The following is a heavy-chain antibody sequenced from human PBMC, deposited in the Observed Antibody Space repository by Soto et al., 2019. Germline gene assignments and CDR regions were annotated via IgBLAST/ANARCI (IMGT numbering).Heavy chain of an antibody. CDR2: ISAYNGNT. V-gene: IGHV1-18*04. J-gene: IGHJ3*02. Sequence: GASVKLSWKASGYTFTSYVISWVRQAPGQGLECMGWISAYNGNTNYAQKLQGRVTMTTXTXXSXXXMELRSLRPDDTAVYCCASVSYGRAFDIWG. CDR1: GYTFTSYV. D-gene: IGHD1-26*01. CDR3: ASVSYGRAFDI.